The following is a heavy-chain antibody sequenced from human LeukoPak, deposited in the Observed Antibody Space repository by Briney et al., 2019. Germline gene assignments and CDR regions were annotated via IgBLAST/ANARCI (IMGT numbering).Heavy chain of an antibody. CDR3: AGDTHGVADF. Sequence: GGSLRLSCAASGFTFSDYYMSWIRQAPGKGLEWVSYISSSSTYTDYADSVKGRFTISRDNAKNSLYLQMNSLRAEDTAVYCCAGDTHGVADFWGRGTLVTVSS. D-gene: IGHD3-3*01. CDR2: ISSSSTYT. V-gene: IGHV3-11*05. J-gene: IGHJ4*02. CDR1: GFTFSDYY.